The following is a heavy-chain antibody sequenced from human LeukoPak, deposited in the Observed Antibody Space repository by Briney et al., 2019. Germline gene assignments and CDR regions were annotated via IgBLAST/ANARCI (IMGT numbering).Heavy chain of an antibody. J-gene: IGHJ4*02. D-gene: IGHD3-9*01. Sequence: SETLSLTCAVYGGSFSGYYWSWIRQPPGKGLEWIGEINHSGSTNYNPSLKSRVTISVDTSKNQFSLKLSPVTAADTAVYYCARAGAVLRYFDWSYYWGQGTLVTVSS. V-gene: IGHV4-34*01. CDR3: ARAGAVLRYFDWSYY. CDR2: INHSGST. CDR1: GGSFSGYY.